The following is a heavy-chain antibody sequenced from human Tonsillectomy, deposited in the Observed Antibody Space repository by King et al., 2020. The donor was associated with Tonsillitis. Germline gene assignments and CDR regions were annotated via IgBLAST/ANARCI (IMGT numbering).Heavy chain of an antibody. Sequence: QLQESGPGLVKPSQTLSLTCTVSGGSISSGGYFWTWIRQHPGKGLEWIGYISYSGSTNYNPSLRSRVTISEDTSKSQFSLKLNSVTAADTAVYYCERDGSNGDYLRTTGFDVWGQGTMVTVSS. CDR3: ERDGSNGDYLRTTGFDV. D-gene: IGHD4-17*01. J-gene: IGHJ3*01. CDR1: GGSISSGGYF. CDR2: ISYSGST. V-gene: IGHV4-31*03.